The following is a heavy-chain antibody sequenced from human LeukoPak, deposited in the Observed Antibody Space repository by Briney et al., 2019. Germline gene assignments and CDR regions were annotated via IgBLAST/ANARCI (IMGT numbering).Heavy chain of an antibody. CDR1: GFSFSSYA. Sequence: HPGGSLRLSCATSGFSFSSYAMSWVRQAPGKGLEWVSAMSSSDDGRYYAASVRGRFTISRDNSKTTLDLHMENLRIEDTAVYYCTRASGSYSNFDYWGQGTLVTVSS. J-gene: IGHJ4*02. D-gene: IGHD1-26*01. CDR2: MSSSDDGR. V-gene: IGHV3-23*01. CDR3: TRASGSYSNFDY.